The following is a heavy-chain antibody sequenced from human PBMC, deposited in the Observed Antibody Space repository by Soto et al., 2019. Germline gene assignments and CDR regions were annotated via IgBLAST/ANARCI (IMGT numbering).Heavy chain of an antibody. Sequence: GESLKISCKGSGYSFTSYWISWVRQMPGKGLGWMGRIDPSDSYTNYSPSFQGHVTISADKSISTAYLQWSSLKASDTAMYYCARHGGYSYGYSRYYGMDVRGQGTTVTVSS. CDR1: GYSFTSYW. D-gene: IGHD5-18*01. CDR3: ARHGGYSYGYSRYYGMDV. J-gene: IGHJ6*02. V-gene: IGHV5-10-1*01. CDR2: IDPSDSYT.